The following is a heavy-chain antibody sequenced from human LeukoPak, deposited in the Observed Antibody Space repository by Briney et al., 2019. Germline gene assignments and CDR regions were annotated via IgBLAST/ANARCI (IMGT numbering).Heavy chain of an antibody. V-gene: IGHV3-23*01. Sequence: GGSLRLSCAASGFTFSTYAMSWVRQAPGKGLEWVSAISGGGGSTHYADSVKGRFTTSRDNSKNTLFLQMSSLRADDTAIYYCAKHYDISGYYPYWGQGTLVTVSS. CDR1: GFTFSTYA. CDR3: AKHYDISGYYPY. CDR2: ISGGGGST. J-gene: IGHJ4*02. D-gene: IGHD3-22*01.